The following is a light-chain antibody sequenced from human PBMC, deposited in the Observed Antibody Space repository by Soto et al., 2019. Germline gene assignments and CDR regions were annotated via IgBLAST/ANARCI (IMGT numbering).Light chain of an antibody. J-gene: IGLJ3*02. CDR3: CSYASGSTWV. CDR2: EDS. V-gene: IGLV2-23*01. CDR1: SSDVGCHNL. Sequence: QSALTQPASVSGSPGQSITISCPGTSSDVGCHNLVSGYQQHPGKAPKIIISEDSKRPSGISNRFSGSKSGNTASLTISGLQAEDGADYYCCSYASGSTWVFGGGTKLTVL.